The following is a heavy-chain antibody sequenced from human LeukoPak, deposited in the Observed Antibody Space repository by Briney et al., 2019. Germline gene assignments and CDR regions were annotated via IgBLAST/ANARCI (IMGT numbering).Heavy chain of an antibody. CDR3: ARDNGVVHGVYYMDV. D-gene: IGHD3-3*01. CDR1: GFTFSNYW. J-gene: IGHJ6*03. Sequence: GGSLRLSCAASGFTFSNYWMTWVRQAPGKGLEWVADIKLDGSEKLYVNSVRGRFTISRDNAKMSLFLQMNSLRAEDTAVYYCARDNGVVHGVYYMDVWGKGTTVTVS. V-gene: IGHV3-7*01. CDR2: IKLDGSEK.